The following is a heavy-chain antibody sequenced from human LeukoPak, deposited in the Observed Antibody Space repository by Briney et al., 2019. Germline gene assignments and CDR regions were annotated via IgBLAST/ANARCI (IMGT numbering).Heavy chain of an antibody. J-gene: IGHJ4*02. CDR2: ISSGGDTT. CDR1: GFTFSSYE. V-gene: IGHV3-48*03. D-gene: IGHD6-19*01. CDR3: ARGGSSGRSACHY. Sequence: GGSLRLSCAASGFTFSSYEMNWVRQAPGKGLDWVSYISSGGDTTYYADSVKGRFTISRDNAKNSLYLQMNSLRDEDTAVYYCARGGSSGRSACHYWGQGTLVTVSS.